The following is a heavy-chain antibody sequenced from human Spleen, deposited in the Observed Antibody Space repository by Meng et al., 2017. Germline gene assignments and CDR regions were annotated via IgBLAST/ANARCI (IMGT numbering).Heavy chain of an antibody. J-gene: IGHJ4*02. CDR1: GYTFTGYY. CDR2: INPKSGAT. CDR3: ARDARVAGDF. D-gene: IGHD6-19*01. Sequence: ASVKVSCKASGYTFTGYYLHWVRQAPGQGLEWTGRINPKSGATVYAQRFQGRVTVTSDTSIGTAYMDLSGLRSDDTAVYYCARDARVAGDFWGQGTLVTVSS. V-gene: IGHV1-2*06.